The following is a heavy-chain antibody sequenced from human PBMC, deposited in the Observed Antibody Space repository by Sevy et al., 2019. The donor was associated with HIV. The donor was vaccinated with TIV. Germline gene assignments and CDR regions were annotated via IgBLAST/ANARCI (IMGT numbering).Heavy chain of an antibody. CDR3: ARDHVKDGDLGDYYYFAMDV. V-gene: IGHV3-11*01. D-gene: IGHD4-17*01. Sequence: GGSLRLSCAASGFTFSDYYMSWIRQAPGKGLEWISYISGSDGIIYYADSVKGRFTVSRDNSKNSLYLQMSSLRAEDTAVYYCARDHVKDGDLGDYYYFAMDVWGQGTTLTVSS. CDR1: GFTFSDYY. J-gene: IGHJ6*02. CDR2: ISGSDGII.